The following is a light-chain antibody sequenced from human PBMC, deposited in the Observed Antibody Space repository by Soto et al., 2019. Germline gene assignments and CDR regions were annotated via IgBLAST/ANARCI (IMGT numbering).Light chain of an antibody. V-gene: IGKV3-20*01. Sequence: EIVLTQSPGTLSLSPGERATLSCRASQSTSSNFLAWYQQKPGQAPRLLIYGASSRATGIPDRFNGSGSGTDFTLTISRLEPEDFAVYYCQQCANSPPWTVGQGTKVDIK. CDR1: QSTSSNF. J-gene: IGKJ1*01. CDR3: QQCANSPPWT. CDR2: GAS.